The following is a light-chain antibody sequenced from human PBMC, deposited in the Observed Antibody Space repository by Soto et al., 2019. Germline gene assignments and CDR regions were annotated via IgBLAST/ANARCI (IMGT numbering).Light chain of an antibody. V-gene: IGKV3D-7*01. J-gene: IGKJ5*01. Sequence: PEERVTLSCRASQSVSSSYLTWYQQKPGQAPRLLIYGASTRATSIPARFSGSGSGTDFTLTISSLQPEDFAVYYCQQDYNLPITFGQGTRLEIK. CDR2: GAS. CDR1: QSVSSSY. CDR3: QQDYNLPIT.